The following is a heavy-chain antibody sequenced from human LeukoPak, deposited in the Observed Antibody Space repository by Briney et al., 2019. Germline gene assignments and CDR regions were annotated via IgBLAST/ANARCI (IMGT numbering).Heavy chain of an antibody. CDR3: ARVVGYSSSWYWFDP. J-gene: IGHJ5*02. D-gene: IGHD6-13*01. CDR2: IYYSGST. V-gene: IGHV4-39*07. Sequence: SETLSLTRTVSGGSISSSSYYWGWIRQPPGKGLEWIGSIYYSGSTYYNPSLKSRVTISVDTSKNQFSLKLSSVTAADTAVYYCARVVGYSSSWYWFDPWGQGTLVTVSS. CDR1: GGSISSSSYY.